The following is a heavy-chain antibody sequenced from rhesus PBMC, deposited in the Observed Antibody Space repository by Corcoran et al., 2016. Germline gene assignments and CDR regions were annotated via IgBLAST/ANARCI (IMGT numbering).Heavy chain of an antibody. J-gene: IGHJ4*01. CDR3: AGWSSSRNDY. CDR2: INCNEGST. V-gene: IGHV4-80*01. CDR1: GSSLRNYW. D-gene: IGHD1-44*02. Sequence: QVQLQESGPGLVKPSETLSITCAVSGSSLRNYWLTWIRQFPGNGLEWIGAINCNEGSTNYYPPLASRVTISTDASKNQFSLRLTSVTAADTAVYFCAGWSSSRNDYWGQGVLVTVSS.